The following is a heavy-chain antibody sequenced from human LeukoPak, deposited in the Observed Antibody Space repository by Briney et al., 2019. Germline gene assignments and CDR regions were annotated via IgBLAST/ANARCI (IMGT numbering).Heavy chain of an antibody. CDR3: ARAARHIVATMIFDY. CDR1: GGTFSSYA. Sequence: ASVKVSCKASGGTFSSYAISWVRQAPGQGLEWMGGIIPIFGTANYAQKFQGRVTITADEYTSTAYMELSSLRSEDTAVYYCARAARHIVATMIFDYWGQGTLVTVSS. CDR2: IIPIFGTA. V-gene: IGHV1-69*13. D-gene: IGHD5-12*01. J-gene: IGHJ4*02.